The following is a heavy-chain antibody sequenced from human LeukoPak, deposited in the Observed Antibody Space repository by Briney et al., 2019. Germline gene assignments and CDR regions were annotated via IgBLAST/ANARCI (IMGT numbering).Heavy chain of an antibody. V-gene: IGHV3-11*01. CDR2: ISGPGTTI. Sequence: GGSLRLFCAASGFIFSDFYMAWIRQAPGQGLQWLSYISGPGTTIRYADSVKGRISVSRGNSKKLLYLEMNSLSDDDTAVYFCTRDPRNGGFDPWGQGTLVTVSS. D-gene: IGHD2-8*01. CDR3: TRDPRNGGFDP. CDR1: GFIFSDFY. J-gene: IGHJ5*02.